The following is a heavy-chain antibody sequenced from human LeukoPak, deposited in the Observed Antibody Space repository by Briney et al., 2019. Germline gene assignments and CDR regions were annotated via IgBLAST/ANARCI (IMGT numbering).Heavy chain of an antibody. D-gene: IGHD5-24*01. Sequence: PSATLSLTCTVSGASISGSTYYWGWIRQPPGKGLEWIGSISYSGNTYYNPSLKSRVTISVDTSKNQFSLKVSSVTAADTAVYYCARIRITIDYYYAMDVWGQGTTVTVSS. J-gene: IGHJ6*02. CDR2: ISYSGNT. V-gene: IGHV4-39*01. CDR1: GASISGSTYY. CDR3: ARIRITIDYYYAMDV.